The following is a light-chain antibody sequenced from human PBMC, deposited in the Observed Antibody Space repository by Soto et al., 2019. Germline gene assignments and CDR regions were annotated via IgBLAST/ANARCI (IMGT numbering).Light chain of an antibody. Sequence: DIHTTQSSSAQCESVVDSLTMTYRASQSISNLLAWYQQKPGEANNLLIYDASSLESGVPSRFSGSGSGTEFTLTISILQPDDFATYYCQHYHSYSRTVGQGNKVDI. CDR3: QHYHSYSRT. J-gene: IGKJ1*01. CDR2: DAS. V-gene: IGKV1-5*01. CDR1: QSISNL.